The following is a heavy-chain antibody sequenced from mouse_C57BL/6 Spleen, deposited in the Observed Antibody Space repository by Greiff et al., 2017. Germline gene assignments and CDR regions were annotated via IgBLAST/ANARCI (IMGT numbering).Heavy chain of an antibody. D-gene: IGHD1-1*01. V-gene: IGHV1-82*01. Sequence: VQLQQSGPELVKPGASVKISCKASGYAFSSSWMNWVKQRPGKGLEWIGRIYPGDGDTNYNGKFKGKATLTADKSSSTAYMQLSSLTSEDSAVYFCARRENLTTVVHFDYWGQGTTLTVSS. CDR1: GYAFSSSW. CDR2: IYPGDGDT. J-gene: IGHJ2*01. CDR3: ARRENLTTVVHFDY.